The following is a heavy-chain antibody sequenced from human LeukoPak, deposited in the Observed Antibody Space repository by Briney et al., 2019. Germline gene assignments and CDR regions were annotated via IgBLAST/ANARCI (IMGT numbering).Heavy chain of an antibody. V-gene: IGHV3-21*01. CDR2: ISSSSSYI. CDR1: GFTFSSYS. Sequence: GGSLRLSCAASGFTFSSYSMNWVRQDPGKGLEWVSSISSSSSYIYYADSVKGRFTISRDNAKNSLYLQMNSLRAEDTAVYYCARDLGYCSGGSCFSHFLSDYWGQGTLVTVSS. D-gene: IGHD2-15*01. J-gene: IGHJ4*02. CDR3: ARDLGYCSGGSCFSHFLSDY.